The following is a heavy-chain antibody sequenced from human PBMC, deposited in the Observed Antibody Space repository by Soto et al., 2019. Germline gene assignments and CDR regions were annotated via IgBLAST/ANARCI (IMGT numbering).Heavy chain of an antibody. Sequence: PGGSLRLSCAASGFTFSSYAMSWVRQAPGKGLEWVSAISGSGGSTYYADSVKGRFTISRDNSKNTLYLQMNSLRAEDTAVYYCAKDKEIDSSSCYYYSYYYMDVWGKGTTVTVSS. CDR2: ISGSGGST. CDR1: GFTFSSYA. D-gene: IGHD6-13*01. CDR3: AKDKEIDSSSCYYYSYYYMDV. V-gene: IGHV3-23*01. J-gene: IGHJ6*03.